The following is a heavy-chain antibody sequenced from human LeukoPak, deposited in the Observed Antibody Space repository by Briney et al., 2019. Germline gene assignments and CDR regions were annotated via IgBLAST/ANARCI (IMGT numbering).Heavy chain of an antibody. V-gene: IGHV1-2*02. CDR3: ARVKGSWYYFDY. J-gene: IGHJ4*02. CDR2: INPNSGGT. D-gene: IGHD6-13*01. CDR1: GYTFTGYY. Sequence: ASVKVSCKASGYTFTGYYMHWVRQAPGQGLEWMGWINPNSGGTNYARKFQGRVTMTRDTSISTAYMELSRLRSDDTAVYYCARVKGSWYYFDYWGQGTLVTVSS.